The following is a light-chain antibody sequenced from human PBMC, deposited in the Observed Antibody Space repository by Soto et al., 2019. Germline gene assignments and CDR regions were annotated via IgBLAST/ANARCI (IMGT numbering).Light chain of an antibody. V-gene: IGKV1-39*01. CDR1: QSISSY. Sequence: DIQMTQSPSSLSASGGDRVTITCRASQSISSYLNWYQQKPGKAPNLLIYAASSLQSGVPSKFSGSGSGTDFTLTISSLQPEDFATYYCQQSYSSPFTFGPGTKVDIK. CDR2: AAS. CDR3: QQSYSSPFT. J-gene: IGKJ3*01.